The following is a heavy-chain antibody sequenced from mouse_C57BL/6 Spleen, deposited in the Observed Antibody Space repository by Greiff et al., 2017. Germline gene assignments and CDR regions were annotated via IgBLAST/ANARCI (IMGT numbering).Heavy chain of an antibody. D-gene: IGHD1-3*01. CDR1: GFTFSSYG. CDR3: ARLGGREKKYYFDY. V-gene: IGHV5-6*01. CDR2: ISSGGSYT. Sequence: EVQRVESGGDLVKPGGSLKLSCAASGFTFSSYGMSWVRQTPDKRLEWVATISSGGSYTYYPDSVKGRFTISRDNAKNTLYLQMSRLKSEDTAMYYGARLGGREKKYYFDYWGQGTTLTVSS. J-gene: IGHJ2*01.